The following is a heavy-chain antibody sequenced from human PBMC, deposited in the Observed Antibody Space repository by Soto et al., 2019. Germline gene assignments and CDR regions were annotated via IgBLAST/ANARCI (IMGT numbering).Heavy chain of an antibody. D-gene: IGHD3-22*01. Sequence: QVQLVQSGAEVKKPGASVKVSCKASGYTFTSYGISWVRQAPGQGLEWLGWISAYDGNTNYAQILQGRVSMTTDTSTSTAYMERRSLRSDDTAVYYCARGGYYDSSGSRNYYYYGMNVWGQGTTVTVSS. V-gene: IGHV1-18*01. J-gene: IGHJ6*02. CDR2: ISAYDGNT. CDR3: ARGGYYDSSGSRNYYYYGMNV. CDR1: GYTFTSYG.